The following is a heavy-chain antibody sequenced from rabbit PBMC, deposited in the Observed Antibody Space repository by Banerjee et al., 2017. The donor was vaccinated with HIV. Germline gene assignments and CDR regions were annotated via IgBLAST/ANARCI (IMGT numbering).Heavy chain of an antibody. CDR1: GFSFSSSDY. V-gene: IGHV1S40*01. CDR2: IYAGSSDTT. J-gene: IGHJ4*01. CDR3: ANNREVEYFHL. Sequence: QSLEESGGDLVKPGASLTLTCTASGFSFSSSDYMCWVRQAPGKGLEWIGCIYAGSSDTTYYASWAKGRFTISKTSSTTVTLQMTSLTVADTATYFCANNREVEYFHLWGPGTLVTVS.